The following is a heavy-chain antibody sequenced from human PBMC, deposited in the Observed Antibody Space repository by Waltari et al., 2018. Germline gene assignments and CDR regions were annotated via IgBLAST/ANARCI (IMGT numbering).Heavy chain of an antibody. D-gene: IGHD6-19*01. CDR3: ARGKPALEAVWLGFLDY. CDR2: IYSGGST. CDR1: GFTVSSNY. V-gene: IGHV3-53*01. Sequence: EVQLVESGGGLIQPGGSLRLSCAASGFTVSSNYMSWVRQAPGKGLEWVSVIYSGGSTYYADSVKGRFTISRDNSKNTLYLQMNSLRAEDTAVYYCARGKPALEAVWLGFLDYWGQGTLVTVSS. J-gene: IGHJ4*02.